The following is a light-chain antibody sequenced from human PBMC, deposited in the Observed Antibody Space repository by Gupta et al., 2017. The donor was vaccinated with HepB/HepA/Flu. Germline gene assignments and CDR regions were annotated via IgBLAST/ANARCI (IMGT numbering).Light chain of an antibody. V-gene: IGLV2-8*01. Sequence: QSALTQPPSASGSPGQSITISCTGSDSDVGGYDYVSWYQQHPGKAPKLIIFQVSERPSGVPDRFSGSKSGSTASLTVSGVQAEDEADYYCSSYGGNSDVVFGGGTKLTVL. CDR1: DSDVGGYDY. CDR3: SSYGGNSDVV. J-gene: IGLJ2*01. CDR2: QVS.